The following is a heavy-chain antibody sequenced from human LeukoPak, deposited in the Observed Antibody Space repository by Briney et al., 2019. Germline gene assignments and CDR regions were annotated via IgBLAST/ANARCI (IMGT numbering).Heavy chain of an antibody. V-gene: IGHV4-4*07. D-gene: IGHD7-27*01. CDR2: VYTTGTT. CDR1: GDFISGSY. CDR3: ATVSGAGGFLHK. Sequence: PPETLSLTCTVSGDFISGSYWTWVRQPAGKGLEWIGRVYTTGTTNFNPSLKSRLSMSVDASKKQLYLRLNYVTAADTAVYFCATVSGAGGFLHKWGQGILVTVSS. J-gene: IGHJ4*02.